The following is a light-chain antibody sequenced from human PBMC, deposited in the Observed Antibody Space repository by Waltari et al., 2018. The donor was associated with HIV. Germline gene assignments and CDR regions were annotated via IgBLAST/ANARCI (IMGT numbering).Light chain of an antibody. CDR3: CSYAGSSTNYV. CDR1: SSDVGSYNL. CDR2: EGS. Sequence: QSALTQPASVSGSPGQSITISCTGTSSDVGSYNLVSWYQQHPGKAPKRMIYEGSKRPSGVSNRFSGSKSGNTASLTISGLQAEDEADYYCCSYAGSSTNYVFGTGTKVTVL. V-gene: IGLV2-23*01. J-gene: IGLJ1*01.